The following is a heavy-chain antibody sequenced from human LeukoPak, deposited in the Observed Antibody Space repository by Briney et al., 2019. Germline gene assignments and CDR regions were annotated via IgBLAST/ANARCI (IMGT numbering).Heavy chain of an antibody. Sequence: PGGSLRLSCAASGFTFSSYSMNWVRQAPGKGLEWVSSISSSSSYIYYADSVKGRFTISRDNAKNSLYLQMNSLRAEDTAVYYCAREAVAGTYPFDYWGQGTLVTVSS. V-gene: IGHV3-21*01. J-gene: IGHJ4*02. D-gene: IGHD6-19*01. CDR3: AREAVAGTYPFDY. CDR2: ISSSSSYI. CDR1: GFTFSSYS.